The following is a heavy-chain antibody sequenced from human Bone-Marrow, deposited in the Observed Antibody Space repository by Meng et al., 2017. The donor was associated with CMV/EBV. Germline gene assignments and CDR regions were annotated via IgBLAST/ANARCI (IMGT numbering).Heavy chain of an antibody. J-gene: IGHJ5*02. CDR2: INHSGST. V-gene: IGHV4-34*01. D-gene: IGHD3-3*01. Sequence: GSLRLSCAVCGGSFSGYYGSWIRQPPGKGLEWIGEINHSGSTNYNPCLKSRVTISVDRSKNQFSLKLSSVTAADTAVYYCAGSYDLWVGSWFDPWGQGTLVTVSS. CDR3: AGSYDLWVGSWFDP. CDR1: GGSFSGYY.